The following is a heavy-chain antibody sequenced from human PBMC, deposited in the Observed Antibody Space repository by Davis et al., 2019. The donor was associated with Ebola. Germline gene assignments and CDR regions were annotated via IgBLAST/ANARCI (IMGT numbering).Heavy chain of an antibody. CDR3: ARGGSVAGTYYGMDV. J-gene: IGHJ6*02. V-gene: IGHV1-69*13. CDR1: GYTFTSYA. CDR2: IIPIFGTA. D-gene: IGHD6-19*01. Sequence: SVKVSCKASGYTFTSYAISWVRQAPGQGLEWMGGIIPIFGTANYAQKFQGRVTITADESTSTAYMELSSLRSDDTAVYYCARGGSVAGTYYGMDVWGQGTTVTVSS.